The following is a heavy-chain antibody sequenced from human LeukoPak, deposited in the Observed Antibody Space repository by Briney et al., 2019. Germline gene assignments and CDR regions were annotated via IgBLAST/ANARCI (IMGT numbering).Heavy chain of an antibody. V-gene: IGHV4-59*13. J-gene: IGHJ3*02. D-gene: IGHD5-12*01. Sequence: SETLSLTCTVSGGSIRSYFWSWLRQPPGKGLEWIGYIWGTEITDYNPSPKSRVTISLDTSKNHFSLKLRSVTAADTALYFCARGLVLATDDAFDIWGQGTLVTVSS. CDR3: ARGLVLATDDAFDI. CDR2: IWGTEIT. CDR1: GGSIRSYF.